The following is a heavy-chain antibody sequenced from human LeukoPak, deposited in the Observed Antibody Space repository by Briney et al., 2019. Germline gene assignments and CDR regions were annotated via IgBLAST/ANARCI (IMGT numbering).Heavy chain of an antibody. V-gene: IGHV3-30*04. J-gene: IGHJ4*02. CDR1: GFTFGSFG. CDR3: ARDVMAVAGTLGFDC. Sequence: GRSLRLSCVAYGFTFGSFGMHWVRQAPGKGLDWVAVIAYDGSDENYADSVKGRFTISRDNFKNTLYPQMNSLGPEDTAMYYCARDVMAVAGTLGFDCWGQGALVTVSS. D-gene: IGHD6-19*01. CDR2: IAYDGSDE.